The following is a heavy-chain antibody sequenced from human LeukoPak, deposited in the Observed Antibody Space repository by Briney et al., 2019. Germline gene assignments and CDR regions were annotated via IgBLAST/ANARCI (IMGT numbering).Heavy chain of an antibody. J-gene: IGHJ6*03. CDR2: FDPEDGET. Sequence: GASVKVSCKVSGCTLTELSMHWVRQAPGKGLEWMGGFDPEDGETIYAQKFQGRVTMTEDTSTDTAYMELSSLRPEDTAVYYCATAPSRSSGYLAPQDYYYYMDVWGKGTTVTVSS. CDR1: GCTLTELS. V-gene: IGHV1-24*01. CDR3: ATAPSRSSGYLAPQDYYYYMDV. D-gene: IGHD3-22*01.